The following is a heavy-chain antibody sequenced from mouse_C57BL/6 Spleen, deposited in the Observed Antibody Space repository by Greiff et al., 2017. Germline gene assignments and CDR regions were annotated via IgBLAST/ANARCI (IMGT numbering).Heavy chain of an antibody. CDR1: GFTFSSYA. D-gene: IGHD3-1*01. CDR2: ISDGGSYT. Sequence: EVKLVESGGGLVKPGGSLKLSCAASGFTFSSYAMSWVRQTPEKRLEWVATISDGGSYTYYPDNVKGRFTISRDNAKNNLYLQMSHLKSEDTAMYYCARGEERGFFDYWGQGTTLTVSS. CDR3: ARGEERGFFDY. J-gene: IGHJ2*01. V-gene: IGHV5-4*03.